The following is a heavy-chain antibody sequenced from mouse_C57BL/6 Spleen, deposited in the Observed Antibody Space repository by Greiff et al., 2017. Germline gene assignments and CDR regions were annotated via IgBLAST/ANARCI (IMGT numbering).Heavy chain of an antibody. D-gene: IGHD2-4*01. CDR2: IHPSDSDT. CDR1: GYTFTSYW. CDR3: VCIDYDDWYFDV. V-gene: IGHV1-74*01. J-gene: IGHJ1*03. Sequence: QVQLQQPGAELVKPGASVKVSCKASGYTFTSYWMHWVKQRPGQGLEWIGRIHPSDSDTNYNQKFKGKATLTVDKSSSTAYMQLSSLTSEDSVVYFCVCIDYDDWYFDVWGTGTTVTVSS.